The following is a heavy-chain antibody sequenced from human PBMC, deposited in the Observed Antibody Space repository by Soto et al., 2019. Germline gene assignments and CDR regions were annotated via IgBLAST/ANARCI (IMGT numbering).Heavy chain of an antibody. CDR3: ARDTDNWNYAWFDP. J-gene: IGHJ5*02. D-gene: IGHD1-7*01. CDR1: VDSVSSNSAA. CDR2: TYYRSKWYN. V-gene: IGHV6-1*01. Sequence: SQTLSLTCAISVDSVSSNSAAWNWIMQSPSRGLEWLGRTYYRSKWYNDYAVSVKSRITINPDTSKNQFSLQLNSVTPEDTAVYYCARDTDNWNYAWFDPWGQGTLVTVSS.